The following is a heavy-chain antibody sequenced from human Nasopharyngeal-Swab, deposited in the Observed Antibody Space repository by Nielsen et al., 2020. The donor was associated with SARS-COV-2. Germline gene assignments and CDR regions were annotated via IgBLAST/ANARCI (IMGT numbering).Heavy chain of an antibody. V-gene: IGHV1-2*06. CDR3: ARKYYGDYGISAFDI. D-gene: IGHD4-17*01. CDR1: GYTFTGYY. CDR2: INPNSGGT. Sequence: ASVKVSCKASGYTFTGYYMHWVRQAPGQGLEWMGRINPNSGGTNYAQKFQGRVTMTRDTSISTAYMELNRLRSDDTAVYYCARKYYGDYGISAFDIWGQGTMVTVSS. J-gene: IGHJ3*02.